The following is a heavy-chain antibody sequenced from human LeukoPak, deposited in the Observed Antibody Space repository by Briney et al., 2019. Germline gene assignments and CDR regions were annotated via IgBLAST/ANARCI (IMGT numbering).Heavy chain of an antibody. D-gene: IGHD1-26*01. Sequence: PSQTLSLTCTVSGGSISYYFWSCFRQSPGKGLEWIWNVHYSGTTTYNPSLESRLSMSVATSKNQFSLTLNSATAADTAVYYCVRQKAVSADFEYWGQGTLVTVAS. CDR1: GGSISYYF. V-gene: IGHV4-59*08. CDR2: VHYSGTT. J-gene: IGHJ4*01. CDR3: VRQKAVSADFEY.